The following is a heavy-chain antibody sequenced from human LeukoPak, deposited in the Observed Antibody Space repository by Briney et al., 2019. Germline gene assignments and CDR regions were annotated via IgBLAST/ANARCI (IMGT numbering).Heavy chain of an antibody. CDR1: GGTFSSYA. CDR2: IIPIFGTA. J-gene: IGHJ5*02. D-gene: IGHD3-10*01. CDR3: ARVGGSGSQPDP. Sequence: SVKVSCKASGGTFSSYAISWVRQAPGQGLKWMGRIIPIFGTANYAQKFQGRVTVTTDESTSTAYMELSSLRSEDTAVYYCARVGGSGSQPDPWGQGTLVTVSS. V-gene: IGHV1-69*05.